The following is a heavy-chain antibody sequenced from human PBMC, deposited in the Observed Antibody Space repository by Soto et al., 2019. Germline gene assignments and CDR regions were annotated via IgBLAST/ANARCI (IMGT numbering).Heavy chain of an antibody. CDR2: IIPIFGTA. CDR3: ARGDPREWLRPYHFDY. Sequence: SVKVSCKASGGTFSSYAISWVRQAPGQGREWMGGIIPIFGTANYAQKFQGRVTITADESTSTAYMELSSLRSEDTAVYYCARGDPREWLRPYHFDYWGQGXLVTVYS. V-gene: IGHV1-69*13. D-gene: IGHD5-12*01. CDR1: GGTFSSYA. J-gene: IGHJ4*02.